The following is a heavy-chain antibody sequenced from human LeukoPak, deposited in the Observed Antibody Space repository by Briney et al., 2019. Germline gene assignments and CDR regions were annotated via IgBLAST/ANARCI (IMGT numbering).Heavy chain of an antibody. Sequence: SETLSLTCTVSGGSISSYYWSWIRQPPGMGLEWIGYIYYSGSTNYNPSLKSRVTISVDTSKNQFSLKLSSVTAADTAVYYCARGYYGSGSYSQYWGQGALVTVSS. CDR2: IYYSGST. V-gene: IGHV4-59*01. CDR3: ARGYYGSGSYSQY. J-gene: IGHJ4*02. CDR1: GGSISSYY. D-gene: IGHD3-10*01.